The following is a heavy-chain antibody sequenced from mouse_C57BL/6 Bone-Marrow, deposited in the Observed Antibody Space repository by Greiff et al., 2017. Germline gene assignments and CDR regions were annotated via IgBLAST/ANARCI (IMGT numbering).Heavy chain of an antibody. CDR3: ARTPLIYYYGSSPLDY. CDR1: GYTFTGYW. J-gene: IGHJ2*01. D-gene: IGHD1-1*01. V-gene: IGHV1-9*01. CDR2: ILPESGST. Sequence: LVESGAELMKPGASVKLSCKATGYTFTGYWIEWVKQRPGHGLEWIGEILPESGSTNYNEKFKGKATFTADTSSNTAYMQLSSLTTEDSAIYYCARTPLIYYYGSSPLDYWGQGTTLTVAS.